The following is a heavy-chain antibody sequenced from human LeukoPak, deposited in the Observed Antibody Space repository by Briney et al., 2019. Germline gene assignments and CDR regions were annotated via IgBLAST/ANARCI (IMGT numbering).Heavy chain of an antibody. CDR3: TSDYYDSSGYSFDY. CDR1: GFTFGDYA. Sequence: GGSLRLSCTASGFTFGDYAMSWFRQAPGKGLEWVGFIRSKAYGGTTEYAASVKGRFTISRDDSKSIAYLQMNSLKTEDTAVYYCTSDYYDSSGYSFDYWGQGTLVTVSS. CDR2: IRSKAYGGTT. V-gene: IGHV3-49*03. D-gene: IGHD3-22*01. J-gene: IGHJ4*02.